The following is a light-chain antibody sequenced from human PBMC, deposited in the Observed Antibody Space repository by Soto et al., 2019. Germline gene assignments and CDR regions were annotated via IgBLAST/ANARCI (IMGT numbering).Light chain of an antibody. CDR2: NAS. Sequence: PGQRATLSCRASETLSSGSLAWYQQKPGQAPRLLISNASRRATGTPDRFSGSGSGTDFTLTISRLEPEDFAVYFCQQYGRSPVTVGPGTKVDIK. V-gene: IGKV3-20*01. CDR1: ETLSSGS. CDR3: QQYGRSPVT. J-gene: IGKJ3*01.